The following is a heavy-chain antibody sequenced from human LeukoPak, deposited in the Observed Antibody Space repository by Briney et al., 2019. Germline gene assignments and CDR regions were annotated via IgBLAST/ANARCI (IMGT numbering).Heavy chain of an antibody. Sequence: ASVKVSCKASGYSFTGYYMHWVRQAPGQGFEWMGWINPYSGDTNYAQKFQGRVTVTRDTSISTVYMDLSRLRSEDTAVYYCARGGHGTSVAVAGTGDYWGQGTLVTVSS. V-gene: IGHV1-2*02. D-gene: IGHD6-19*01. J-gene: IGHJ4*02. CDR2: INPYSGDT. CDR3: ARGGHGTSVAVAGTGDY. CDR1: GYSFTGYY.